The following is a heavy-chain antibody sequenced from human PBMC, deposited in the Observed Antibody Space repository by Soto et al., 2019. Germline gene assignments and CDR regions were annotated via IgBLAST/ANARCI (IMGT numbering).Heavy chain of an antibody. CDR1: GGSITSSSYY. J-gene: IGHJ4*02. CDR2: IHYSGNT. V-gene: IGHV4-39*07. D-gene: IGHD2-15*01. CDR3: AREGGRYCTGGSCQVDY. Sequence: QQQLQESGPGLVKPSETLSLTCTVSGGSITSSSYYWGWIRQPPGKGLEWIGSIHYSGNTYYTPSLKTRVAISVDTSKNKFSLKLRSVTAADTAVYYCAREGGRYCTGGSCQVDYWGQGTLVTVSS.